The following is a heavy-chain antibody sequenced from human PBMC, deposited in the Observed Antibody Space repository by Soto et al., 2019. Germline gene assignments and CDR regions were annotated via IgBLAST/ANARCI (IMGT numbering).Heavy chain of an antibody. D-gene: IGHD6-19*01. CDR3: TSDQRAVAAPWFDP. CDR2: IKSKTDGETR. Sequence: EVQLVESGGGLVKPGGSLRLSCAASGFTFSKAWMSWVRQAPGWGLEWVGRIKSKTDGETRDYAAPVKGRFTISRDDSKTTVFLQMDSLKTEDTAIYYCTSDQRAVAAPWFDPWGQGTLVTVSS. V-gene: IGHV3-15*07. J-gene: IGHJ5*02. CDR1: GFTFSKAW.